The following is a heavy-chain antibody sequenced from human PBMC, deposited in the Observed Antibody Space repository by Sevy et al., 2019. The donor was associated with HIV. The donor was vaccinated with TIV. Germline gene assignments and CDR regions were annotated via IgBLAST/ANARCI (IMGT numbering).Heavy chain of an antibody. D-gene: IGHD2-15*01. CDR1: GFIFSNYY. Sequence: GGSLRLSCAASGFIFSNYYMTWVRQAPGKGLEWVSYISDRSDTISYADSVKGRFTISRDNAKNALYLQMSSLRGEDTAVYYCAGVRDRYCSGGSCYCGYFFDYWGQGTLVTVSS. CDR3: AGVRDRYCSGGSCYCGYFFDY. CDR2: ISDRSDTI. J-gene: IGHJ4*02. V-gene: IGHV3-48*01.